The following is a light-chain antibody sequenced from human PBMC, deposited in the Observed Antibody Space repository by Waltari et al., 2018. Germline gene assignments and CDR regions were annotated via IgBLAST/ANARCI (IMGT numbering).Light chain of an antibody. J-gene: IGKJ5*01. CDR3: QQSYSTPIT. CDR2: AAS. V-gene: IGKV1-39*01. Sequence: DIQMTPSPPSLSTSVGDRVTITCRASQSIDRYLNWYQHKPGQAPKLLICAASTLQTGVPSRFSGGGSGTDFTLTISSLQPEDFGTYYCQQSYSTPITFGQGTRLEIK. CDR1: QSIDRY.